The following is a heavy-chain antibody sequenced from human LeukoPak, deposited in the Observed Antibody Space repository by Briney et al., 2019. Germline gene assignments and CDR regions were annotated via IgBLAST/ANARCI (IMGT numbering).Heavy chain of an antibody. CDR2: IYYTGST. CDR1: GGSISNYY. CDR3: ARNLIPEQLVLNF. J-gene: IGHJ4*02. V-gene: IGHV4-59*01. D-gene: IGHD6-13*01. Sequence: SETLSLTCTVSGGSISNYYWNWIRQPPGKGLEWIGYIYYTGSTNYNPSLKSRVTMSVDTSKNQFSLNLRSVTPEDTAVYYCARNLIPEQLVLNFWGQGTLVTVSS.